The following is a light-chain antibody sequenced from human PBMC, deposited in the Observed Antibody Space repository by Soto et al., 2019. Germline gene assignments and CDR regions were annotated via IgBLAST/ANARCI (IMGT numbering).Light chain of an antibody. J-gene: IGLJ1*01. CDR3: AAWDDSLNAL. Sequence: QSVLTQSPSWPDTPGQRITISYSGSSSNIGDNPVNWYQQLPGAAPKLLLYINDQRPSGVPDRFSGSKSGTSASLAISGLQPEYEADYYCAAWDDSLNALFETGTKVTVL. CDR2: IND. V-gene: IGLV1-44*01. CDR1: SSNIGDNP.